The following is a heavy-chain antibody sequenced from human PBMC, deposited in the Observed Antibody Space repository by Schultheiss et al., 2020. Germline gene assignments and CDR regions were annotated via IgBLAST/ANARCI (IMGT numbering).Heavy chain of an antibody. Sequence: GGSLKISCKGSGYSFTSYGISWVRQAPGQGLEWMGWISAYNGNTNYAQKLQGRVTMTTDTSTSTAYMELRSLRSDDTAVYYCAREGMWLPYVRVWGRGTLVTVSS. CDR2: ISAYNGNT. CDR3: AREGMWLPYVRV. D-gene: IGHD6-19*01. CDR1: GYSFTSYG. V-gene: IGHV1-18*01. J-gene: IGHJ2*01.